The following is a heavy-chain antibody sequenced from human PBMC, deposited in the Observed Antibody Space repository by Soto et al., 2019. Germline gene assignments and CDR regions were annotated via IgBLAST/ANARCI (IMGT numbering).Heavy chain of an antibody. Sequence: GESLRLSCVASGFTFSDYYMRWIRQAPGKGLEWVSDISTSGGTIYYADSVKGRFTVSRDNAKNSLYLQMNSLRAEDMAVYYCARDDIVVVGISTYYYYGMDVWGRGTTVLVSS. CDR2: ISTSGGTI. CDR1: GFTFSDYY. CDR3: ARDDIVVVGISTYYYYGMDV. J-gene: IGHJ6*02. V-gene: IGHV3-11*01. D-gene: IGHD3-22*01.